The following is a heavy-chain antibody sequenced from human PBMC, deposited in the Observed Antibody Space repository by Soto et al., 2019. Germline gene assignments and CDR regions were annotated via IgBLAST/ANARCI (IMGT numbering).Heavy chain of an antibody. J-gene: IGHJ4*02. CDR3: AKPVRSGWYYFDY. V-gene: IGHV3-23*01. D-gene: IGHD6-19*01. CDR2: ISYSGGST. Sequence: GGSLRLSCAASGFTFSSYTMIWVRQAPGKGLEWVSAISYSGGSTYYADSVKGRFTISRDNSKNTLYLQMNSLRAEDTAVYYCAKPVRSGWYYFDYWGQGTLVTVSS. CDR1: GFTFSSYT.